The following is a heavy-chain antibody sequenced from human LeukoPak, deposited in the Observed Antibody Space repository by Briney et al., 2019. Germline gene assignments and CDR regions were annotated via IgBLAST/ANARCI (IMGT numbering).Heavy chain of an antibody. V-gene: IGHV4-39*07. Sequence: PSETLSLTCTVSGGSISSSSFYWGWIRQPPGKGLEWIGSIYYSGSTYYNPSLKSRVTISVDTSKNQFSLKLSSVTAADTAVYYCARVGYCSGGSCYSRYYFDYWGQGTLVTVSS. CDR1: GGSISSSSFY. CDR2: IYYSGST. D-gene: IGHD2-15*01. J-gene: IGHJ4*02. CDR3: ARVGYCSGGSCYSRYYFDY.